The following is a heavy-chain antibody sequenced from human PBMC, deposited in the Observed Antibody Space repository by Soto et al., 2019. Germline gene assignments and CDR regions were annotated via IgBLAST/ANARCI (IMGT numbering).Heavy chain of an antibody. Sequence: LXLACTVSGDSTTSGDYYWNWIRQHPGKGLEWIGYIHYSGSNYHNPSLKSRVTISVDTSKNQISLKLSSVTAADTAIYYCAREPYHYDSSGYYDYWGQGTLVTVSS. CDR3: AREPYHYDSSGYYDY. V-gene: IGHV4-31*03. CDR2: IHYSGSN. J-gene: IGHJ4*02. CDR1: GDSTTSGDYY. D-gene: IGHD3-22*01.